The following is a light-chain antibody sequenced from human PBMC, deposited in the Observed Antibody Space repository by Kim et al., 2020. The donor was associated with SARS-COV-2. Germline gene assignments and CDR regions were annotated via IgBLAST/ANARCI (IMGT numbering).Light chain of an antibody. CDR2: STS. V-gene: IGKV3-20*01. J-gene: IGKJ2*01. CDR1: QSINNNY. Sequence: ESVLTQSPVTLSLSPGERATLSCRASQSINNNYLARHQQKPGQAPRLLIYSTSYRTAGIPDRFSGSGSETDFTLSISRLEPEDFAVYYCHQYGYSPYTFGQGTKLEI. CDR3: HQYGYSPYT.